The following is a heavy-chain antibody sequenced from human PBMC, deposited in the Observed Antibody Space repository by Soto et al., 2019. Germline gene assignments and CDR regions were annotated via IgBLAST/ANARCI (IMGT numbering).Heavy chain of an antibody. D-gene: IGHD4-17*01. V-gene: IGHV3-74*03. J-gene: IGHJ6*02. CDR2: INSDGSST. Sequence: QLVESGGGLVQPGESLRLSCRASGFNFYNYWMHWVRQAPGKWLVWLSRINSDGSSTTYADSVRGRFTIARDNAKNMLYVQMNSLRAEDTAVYYCARSLRGMDVWGQGNTVTV. CDR1: GFNFYNYW. CDR3: ARSLRGMDV.